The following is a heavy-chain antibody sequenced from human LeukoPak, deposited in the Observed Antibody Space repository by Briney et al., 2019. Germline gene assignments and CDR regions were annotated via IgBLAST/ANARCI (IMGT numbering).Heavy chain of an antibody. CDR1: GGSISGYY. Sequence: SETLSLTCTVPGGSISGYYWSWIRQPAGEGLEWIGRLFTDGSTTYNPSLESRVTMSVDTSKNQFSLKLRYVTAADTAVYYCTKEPAPWGQGILVTVSS. J-gene: IGHJ5*02. V-gene: IGHV4-4*07. CDR2: LFTDGST. CDR3: TKEPAP.